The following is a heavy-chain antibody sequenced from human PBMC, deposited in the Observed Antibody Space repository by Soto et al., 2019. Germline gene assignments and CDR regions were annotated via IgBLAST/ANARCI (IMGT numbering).Heavy chain of an antibody. CDR3: ARRSYYCSGGSCNNWFDP. Sequence: GESLKISCKGSGYSFTSYWISWVRQMPGKGLEWMGRMDPSDSYTNYSPSFQGHVTISADKSISTAYLQWSSLKASDTAMYYCARRSYYCSGGSCNNWFDPWGQGTLVTVSS. D-gene: IGHD2-15*01. CDR1: GYSFTSYW. CDR2: MDPSDSYT. J-gene: IGHJ5*02. V-gene: IGHV5-10-1*01.